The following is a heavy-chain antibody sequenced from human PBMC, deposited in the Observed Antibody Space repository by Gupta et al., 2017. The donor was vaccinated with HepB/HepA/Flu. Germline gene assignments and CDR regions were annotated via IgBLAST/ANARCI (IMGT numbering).Heavy chain of an antibody. CDR1: GFTFSNYL. CDR3: ARRNDYGSSYFDY. D-gene: IGHD4-17*01. CDR2: INKDGAET. Sequence: EVQLVDSVRGLVQPGGSLRLSCAASGFTFSNYLLSWVRQAPGKGMQWVARINKDGAETYFVDSLKGRFTISRDNAENSLYLQMDRLRDEDTAMYYCARRNDYGSSYFDYWGQGTLVTVS. J-gene: IGHJ4*02. V-gene: IGHV3-7*01.